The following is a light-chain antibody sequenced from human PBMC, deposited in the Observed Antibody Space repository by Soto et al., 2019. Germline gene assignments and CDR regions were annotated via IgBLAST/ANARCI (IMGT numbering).Light chain of an antibody. J-gene: IGKJ2*01. CDR2: ASS. CDR1: QSISKY. Sequence: DIQMTQSPSSLSASVGDRVTIICRASQSISKYLNWYQQKPGKAPKLLIFASSSLQSGVPSRFSGSGSGTDFTLTISSLQPEDFATYYCQQSYSTLGYTFGQGTKLEIK. CDR3: QQSYSTLGYT. V-gene: IGKV1-39*01.